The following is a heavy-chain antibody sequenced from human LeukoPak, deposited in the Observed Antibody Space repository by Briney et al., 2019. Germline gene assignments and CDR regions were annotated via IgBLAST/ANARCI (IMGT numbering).Heavy chain of an antibody. V-gene: IGHV1-69*01. CDR1: GGTFSSYA. CDR2: IIPIFGTA. J-gene: IGHJ4*02. CDR3: ARGGDYYDSSGYYLVSDY. Sequence: SVKVSCKASGGTFSSYAISWVRQAPGQGLEWMGGIIPIFGTANYAQKFQGRVTITADESTSTAYMELSSLRSEDTAVYYCARGGDYYDSSGYYLVSDYWGQGTLVTVSS. D-gene: IGHD3-22*01.